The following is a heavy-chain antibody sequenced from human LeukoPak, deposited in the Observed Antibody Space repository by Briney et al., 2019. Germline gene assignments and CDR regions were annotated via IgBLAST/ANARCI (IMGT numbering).Heavy chain of an antibody. CDR2: INTGNGNT. CDR1: GYTFTSYT. Sequence: ASVKVSCKASGYTFTSYTMHWVRQAPGQRLEWMGWINTGNGNTKYSQKFQGRVTITRDTSASTAYMELSSLRSEDTAVYYCARDGLYGGKDYWGQGTLVTASS. D-gene: IGHD4-23*01. V-gene: IGHV1-3*04. J-gene: IGHJ4*02. CDR3: ARDGLYGGKDY.